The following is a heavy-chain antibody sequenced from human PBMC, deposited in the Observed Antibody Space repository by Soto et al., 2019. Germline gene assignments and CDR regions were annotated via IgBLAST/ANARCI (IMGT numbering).Heavy chain of an antibody. Sequence: LSLTCAASGFTFSSYAMSWVRQAPGKGLEWVSAISGSGGSTYYADSVKGRFTISRDNSKNTLYLQMNSLRAEDTAVYYCAKDPRPAHYYGSGSYQGYWGQGTLVTVSS. CDR2: ISGSGGST. D-gene: IGHD3-10*01. V-gene: IGHV3-23*01. CDR1: GFTFSSYA. CDR3: AKDPRPAHYYGSGSYQGY. J-gene: IGHJ4*02.